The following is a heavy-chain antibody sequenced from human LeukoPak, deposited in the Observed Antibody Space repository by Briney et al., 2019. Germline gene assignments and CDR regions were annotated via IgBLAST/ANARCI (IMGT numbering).Heavy chain of an antibody. CDR1: GYTFTNYY. J-gene: IGHJ3*01. CDR2: INPNSGAT. D-gene: IGHD2-15*01. CDR3: ASWYCSGGNCYLGGDAFDF. Sequence: ASVKVSCKASGYTFTNYYIHWVRQAPGQGLEWMGWINPNSGATNYAQKFQGRVTMTRDTSITTGYMELNPLTSDDTAVYYCASWYCSGGNCYLGGDAFDFWGQGTKVTVSS. V-gene: IGHV1-2*02.